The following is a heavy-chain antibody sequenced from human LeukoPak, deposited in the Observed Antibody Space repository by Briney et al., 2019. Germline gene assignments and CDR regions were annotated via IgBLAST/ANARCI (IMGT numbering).Heavy chain of an antibody. D-gene: IGHD3-9*01. V-gene: IGHV4-59*01. CDR3: ARGNLRYFDWLSPNYGMDV. Sequence: SETLSLTCTVSGGSISSYYWGWIRQPPGKGLEWIGYIYYSGSTNYNPSLKSRVTISVDTSKNQFSLKLSSVTAADTAVYYCARGNLRYFDWLSPNYGMDVWGQGTTVTVSS. J-gene: IGHJ6*02. CDR1: GGSISSYY. CDR2: IYYSGST.